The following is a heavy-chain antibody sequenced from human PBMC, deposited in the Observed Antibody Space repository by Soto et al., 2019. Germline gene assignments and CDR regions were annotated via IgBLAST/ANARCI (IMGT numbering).Heavy chain of an antibody. D-gene: IGHD2-2*01. V-gene: IGHV4-39*01. J-gene: IGHJ4*02. Sequence: SETMSLTCTVSGGSISSSSYYWGWIRQPPGKGLEWIGSIYYSGSTYYNPSLKSRVTISVDTSKNQFSLKLSSVTAADTAVYYRARQTYCSSTSCYARFDYWGQGTLVTVSS. CDR3: ARQTYCSSTSCYARFDY. CDR1: GGSISSSSYY. CDR2: IYYSGST.